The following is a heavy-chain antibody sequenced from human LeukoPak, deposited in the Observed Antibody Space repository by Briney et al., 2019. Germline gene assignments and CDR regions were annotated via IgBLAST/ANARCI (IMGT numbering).Heavy chain of an antibody. D-gene: IGHD3-10*01. Sequence: GGSLRLSCAASGFTFSSYSMNWVRQAPGKGLEWVSVIYSGGSTYYADSVKGRFTISRDNSKNTLYLQMNSLRAEDTAVYYCAREQLLWFGELDAFDIWGQGTMVTVSS. CDR2: IYSGGST. J-gene: IGHJ3*02. CDR3: AREQLLWFGELDAFDI. CDR1: GFTFSSYS. V-gene: IGHV3-66*01.